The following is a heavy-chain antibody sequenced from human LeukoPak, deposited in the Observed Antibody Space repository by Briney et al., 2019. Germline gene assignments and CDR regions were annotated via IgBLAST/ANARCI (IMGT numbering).Heavy chain of an antibody. V-gene: IGHV1-2*02. CDR2: INPNSGGT. J-gene: IGHJ4*02. Sequence: GASVKVSGKASGYTFTGYYMHWVRQAPGQGLEWMGWINPNSGGTNYAQKFQGRVTMTRDTSISTAYMELSRLRSDDTAVYYCAREVPDGDHELNFDYWGQGTLVTVSS. CDR1: GYTFTGYY. D-gene: IGHD4-17*01. CDR3: AREVPDGDHELNFDY.